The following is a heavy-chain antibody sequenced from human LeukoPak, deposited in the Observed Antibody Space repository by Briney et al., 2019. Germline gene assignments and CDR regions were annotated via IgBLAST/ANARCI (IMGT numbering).Heavy chain of an antibody. D-gene: IGHD1-26*01. CDR1: GFTFSSYA. CDR2: IRGSGGSR. CDR3: AKDRTSGSYPYDAFDV. Sequence: PGGSLRLSCAASGFTFSSYAMSWARQAPGKGLEWVSLIRGSGGSRYYADSVMGRFTISRDNSKNTLYLQMNSLKAEDTAVYYCAKDRTSGSYPYDAFDVWGQGTVVTVYS. V-gene: IGHV3-23*01. J-gene: IGHJ3*01.